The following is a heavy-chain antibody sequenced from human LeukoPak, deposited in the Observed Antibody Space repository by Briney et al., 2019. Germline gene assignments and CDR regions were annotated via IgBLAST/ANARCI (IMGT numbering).Heavy chain of an antibody. CDR1: GFRLDDYD. V-gene: IGHV3-20*04. Sequence: GGSLRLSCAVSGFRLDDYDMSWARQLPGKGLEWVAGINWNGGTTGYSDSVKGRFTISRDNAKNSLYLQMNSLRAEETALYYCARAFNVYDSGGIPYYFYYMDVWGRGTTVTVSS. CDR2: INWNGGTT. CDR3: ARAFNVYDSGGIPYYFYYMDV. D-gene: IGHD3-22*01. J-gene: IGHJ6*03.